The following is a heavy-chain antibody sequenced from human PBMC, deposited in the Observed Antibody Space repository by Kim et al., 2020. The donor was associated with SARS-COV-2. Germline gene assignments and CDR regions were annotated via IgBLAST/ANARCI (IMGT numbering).Heavy chain of an antibody. D-gene: IGHD3-10*01. CDR3: ARDGLLWFGELPPEVRPYYFDY. J-gene: IGHJ4*02. CDR1: GFTFSSYG. V-gene: IGHV3-33*05. CDR2: ISYDGSNK. Sequence: GGSLRLSCAASGFTFSSYGMHWVRQAPGKGLEWVAVISYDGSNKYYADSVKGRFTISRDNSKNTLYLQMNSLRAEDTAVYYCARDGLLWFGELPPEVRPYYFDYWGQGTLVTVSS.